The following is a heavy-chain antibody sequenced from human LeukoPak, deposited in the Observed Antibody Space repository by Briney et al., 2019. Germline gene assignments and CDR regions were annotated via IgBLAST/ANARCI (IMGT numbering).Heavy chain of an antibody. J-gene: IGHJ3*02. CDR1: GFTFNGYA. CDR3: AKAPSGDSSGYYTDAFDI. CDR2: ISWKSGRI. D-gene: IGHD3-22*01. Sequence: GGSLRLSCAASGFTFNGYAMHWVRQAPGKGLGWVSGISWKSGRIGYADSVKGRFTISRDNAKNSLYLQMNSLRAEDTAFYYCAKAPSGDSSGYYTDAFDIWGQGTMVTVSS. V-gene: IGHV3-9*01.